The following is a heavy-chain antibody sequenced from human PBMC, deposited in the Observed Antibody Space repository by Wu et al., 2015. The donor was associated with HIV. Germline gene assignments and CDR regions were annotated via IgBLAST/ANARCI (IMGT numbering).Heavy chain of an antibody. D-gene: IGHD5-24*01. V-gene: IGHV1-2*02. CDR1: GGTFSSYG. Sequence: QLVQSGAEVKKPGSSVKVSCKASGGTFSSYGVIWVRQAPGQGLEWMGWINSNRGGTKYAQKFQGRVTMSRDTAISTAYMELASLTSDDTAVYYCARLQSLHGLYSNADFWGQGTLVTVSS. CDR2: INSNRGGT. CDR3: ARLQSLHGLYSNADF. J-gene: IGHJ4*02.